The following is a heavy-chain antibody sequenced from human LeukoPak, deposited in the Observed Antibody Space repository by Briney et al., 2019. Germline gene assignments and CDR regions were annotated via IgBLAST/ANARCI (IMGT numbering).Heavy chain of an antibody. CDR3: ARAGGSYHDY. CDR2: INHSGST. Sequence: SETLSLTCAVYGGSFSGYYWSWIRQPPGKGLEWIGEINHSGSTNYNLSLKSRVTISVDTSKNQFSLKLSSVTAADTAVYYCARAGGSYHDYWGQGTLVTVSS. D-gene: IGHD1-26*01. CDR1: GGSFSGYY. V-gene: IGHV4-34*01. J-gene: IGHJ4*02.